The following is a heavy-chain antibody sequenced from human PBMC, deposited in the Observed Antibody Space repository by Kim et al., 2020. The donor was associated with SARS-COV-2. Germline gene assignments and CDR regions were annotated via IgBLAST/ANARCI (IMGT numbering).Heavy chain of an antibody. D-gene: IGHD1-1*01. Sequence: SVKVSCKTSEDTFRNYGISWIRQAPGRGLEWMGGVIPILDTTMYAQMFQGRVTIIADEATGTVNLQLNSLKSEDTAIYYCATLAGTTSWFDPWGQGTLV. CDR1: EDTFRNYG. J-gene: IGHJ5*02. CDR2: VIPILDTT. V-gene: IGHV1-69*13. CDR3: ATLAGTTSWFDP.